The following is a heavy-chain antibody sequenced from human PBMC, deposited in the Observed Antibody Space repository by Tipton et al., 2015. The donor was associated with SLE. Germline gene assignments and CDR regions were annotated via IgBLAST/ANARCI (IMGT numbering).Heavy chain of an antibody. V-gene: IGHV4-34*01. D-gene: IGHD6-13*01. CDR2: VYYSGNT. CDR3: ARRWDTSTWDY. Sequence: TLSLTCAVYGGSFSGYYWSWIRQPPGKGLEWIGSVYYSGNTHYNPSLKSRVTISLDTSKNQFSLRLSSVTASDTAVYFCARRWDTSTWDYWGQGALVTVAS. CDR1: GGSFSGYY. J-gene: IGHJ4*02.